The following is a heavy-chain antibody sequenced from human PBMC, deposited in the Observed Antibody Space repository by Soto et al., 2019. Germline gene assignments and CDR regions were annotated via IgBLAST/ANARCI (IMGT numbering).Heavy chain of an antibody. V-gene: IGHV3-64*01. J-gene: IGHJ3*02. CDR2: ISSNGGST. Sequence: PGGSLRLSCAACGFIFSSCAMHWVRQPPGKGLEYVSAISSNGGSTYYANSVKGRFTISRDNSKNTLYLHMGSLRAEDMAVYYCGRELETVPDAFDIRGERTMVTVSS. CDR1: GFIFSSCA. CDR3: GRELETVPDAFDI. D-gene: IGHD4-17*01.